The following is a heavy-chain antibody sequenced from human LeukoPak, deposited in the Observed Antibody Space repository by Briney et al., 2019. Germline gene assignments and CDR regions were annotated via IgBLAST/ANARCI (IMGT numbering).Heavy chain of an antibody. Sequence: GGSLRLSCAASGVGFSKACIGCVRQAPGKGLEWVGRIKSKTDGGTTDYPAPVKGRFTISGDDSKTTLYLQMNSLKNEDTAVYYCTTLSGDTRVDYWGQGTLVTVSS. CDR2: IKSKTDGGTT. D-gene: IGHD3-10*01. CDR1: GVGFSKAC. V-gene: IGHV3-15*01. J-gene: IGHJ4*02. CDR3: TTLSGDTRVDY.